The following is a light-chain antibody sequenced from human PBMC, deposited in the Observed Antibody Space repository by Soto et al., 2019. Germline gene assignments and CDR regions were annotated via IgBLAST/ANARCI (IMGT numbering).Light chain of an antibody. J-gene: IGLJ2*01. CDR2: EVT. CDR3: SSYAGSNNVV. Sequence: QSALSQPPSASGSPGQSVTISCTGTSSDVGGYNYVSWYQQDPGKAPKLIIYEVTKRPSGVPDRFSGSKSGSTASLTVSGLQAEADSDYYCSSYAGSNNVVFGGGTKLTVL. V-gene: IGLV2-8*01. CDR1: SSDVGGYNY.